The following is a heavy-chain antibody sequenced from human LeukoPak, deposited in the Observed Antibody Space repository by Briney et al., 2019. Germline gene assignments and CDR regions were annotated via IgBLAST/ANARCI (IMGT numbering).Heavy chain of an antibody. V-gene: IGHV1-18*01. J-gene: IGHJ2*01. Sequence: ASVKVSFKASGYTFSSFGITWVRQAPGQGLEWMGWISAYNGNTNYAQKFQGRVIMTTDTSTSTASMELRSLRSDDTAVYYCARARGYGGWYLDLWGRGTLVTVSS. D-gene: IGHD4-23*01. CDR1: GYTFSSFG. CDR3: ARARGYGGWYLDL. CDR2: ISAYNGNT.